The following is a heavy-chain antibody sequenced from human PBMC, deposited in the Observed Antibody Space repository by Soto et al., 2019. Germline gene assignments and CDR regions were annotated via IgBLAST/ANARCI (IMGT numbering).Heavy chain of an antibody. Sequence: PGGSLRLSCAASGFTFSDYYMSWIRQAPGKGLEWVSYISSSGSTIYYADSVKGRFTISRDNSKNTLYLQMNSLRAEDTAVYYCARDMAPAYGVPAAIGGRDAFDIWGQGTMVTVSS. J-gene: IGHJ3*02. CDR3: ARDMAPAYGVPAAIGGRDAFDI. CDR1: GFTFSDYY. CDR2: ISSSGSTI. D-gene: IGHD2-2*01. V-gene: IGHV3-11*04.